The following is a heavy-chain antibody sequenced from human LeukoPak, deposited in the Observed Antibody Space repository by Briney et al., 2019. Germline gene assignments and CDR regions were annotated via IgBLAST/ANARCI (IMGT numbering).Heavy chain of an antibody. Sequence: PSETLSLTCAVTGNSINSGYYWGWIRQPAGKGLEWIGRIYTSGSTNYNPSLKSRVTMSVDTSKNQFSLKLSSVTAADTAVYYCARGRICSGGSCYSDWFDPWGQGTLVTVSS. CDR3: ARGRICSGGSCYSDWFDP. D-gene: IGHD2-15*01. V-gene: IGHV4-4*07. J-gene: IGHJ5*02. CDR2: IYTSGST. CDR1: GNSINSGYY.